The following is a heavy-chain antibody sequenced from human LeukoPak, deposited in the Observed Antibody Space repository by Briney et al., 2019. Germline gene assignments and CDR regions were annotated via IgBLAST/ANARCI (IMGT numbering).Heavy chain of an antibody. CDR3: AKTVSSPHNWNVWDFDY. Sequence: GGSLRLSCAASGFTFTTFWMNWVRQAPGEGLVWVSLINTDGRTTTYADSVKGRFTISRDNAKNTLYLQMNSLRAEDTAVYYCAKTVSSPHNWNVWDFDYWGQGTLVTVSS. CDR2: INTDGRTT. V-gene: IGHV3-74*01. CDR1: GFTFTTFW. D-gene: IGHD1-20*01. J-gene: IGHJ4*02.